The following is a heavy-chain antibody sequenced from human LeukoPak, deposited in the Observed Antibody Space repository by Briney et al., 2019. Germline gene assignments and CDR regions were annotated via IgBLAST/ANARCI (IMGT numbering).Heavy chain of an antibody. D-gene: IGHD2-15*01. Sequence: GGSLRLSCAASGFTFSSYGMHWVRQAPGKGLEWVAVISYDGSNKYYADSVKGRFTISRDNSKNTLYLQMNSLRAEDTAVYYCANGYSLDIWGQGTMVTVSS. CDR1: GFTFSSYG. J-gene: IGHJ3*02. CDR2: ISYDGSNK. CDR3: ANGYSLDI. V-gene: IGHV3-30*18.